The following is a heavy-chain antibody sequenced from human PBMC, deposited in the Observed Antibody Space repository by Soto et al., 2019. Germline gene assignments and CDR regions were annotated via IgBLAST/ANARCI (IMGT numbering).Heavy chain of an antibody. J-gene: IGHJ4*02. CDR1: GFTFSGSA. CDR3: TRLAVAGTDH. Sequence: EVQLVESGGGLVQPGGSLKLSCAASGFTFSGSAMHWVRQASGKGLEWVGRIRSKANRYATAYAASVKGRFIISRDDSKNTAYLQMNSLKTEDTAVYYCTRLAVAGTDHWGQGTLVTVSS. D-gene: IGHD6-19*01. V-gene: IGHV3-73*02. CDR2: IRSKANRYAT.